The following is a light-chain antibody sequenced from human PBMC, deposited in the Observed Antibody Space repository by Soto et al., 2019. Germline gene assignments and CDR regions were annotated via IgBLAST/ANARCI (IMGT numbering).Light chain of an antibody. V-gene: IGKV1-5*03. CDR3: QQYNSYSWT. CDR2: KAS. Sequence: DIQMTQSPSTLSASVGDRVTITCRASQRISNWLAWYQQKPGKAPKLLIYKASSLESGVPSRFSGSGSGTEFTLTISSLQPDDFATYYCQQYNSYSWTFGQGTKVDIK. CDR1: QRISNW. J-gene: IGKJ1*01.